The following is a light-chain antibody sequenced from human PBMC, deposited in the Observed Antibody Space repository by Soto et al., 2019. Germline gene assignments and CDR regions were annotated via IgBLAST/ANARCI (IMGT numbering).Light chain of an antibody. CDR1: SNDIGAYKY. CDR2: EVS. V-gene: IGLV2-14*01. J-gene: IGLJ1*01. CDR3: SSYTTGSTLYV. Sequence: QSVLTLPASVSGSPGQSITISCTGSSNDIGAYKYVSWYQQYPGKAPKLIIFEVSNRPSGVSNRFSGSKSGNTASLTIAGLQAEDEADYHCSSYTTGSTLYVFGGGTKVTVL.